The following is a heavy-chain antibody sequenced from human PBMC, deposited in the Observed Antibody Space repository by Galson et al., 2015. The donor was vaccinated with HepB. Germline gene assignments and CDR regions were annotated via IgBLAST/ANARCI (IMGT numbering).Heavy chain of an antibody. J-gene: IGHJ4*02. D-gene: IGHD5-18*01. Sequence: CAISGDSVSSHSAACNWIRQSPSRGLEWLGRTYYRSKWYNDYAVSVKSRITINPDTSKNQFSLQLNSVTPEDTAVYYCARGGGYSYGYDYWGQGTLVTVSS. CDR1: GDSVSSHSAA. V-gene: IGHV6-1*01. CDR3: ARGGGYSYGYDY. CDR2: TYYRSKWYN.